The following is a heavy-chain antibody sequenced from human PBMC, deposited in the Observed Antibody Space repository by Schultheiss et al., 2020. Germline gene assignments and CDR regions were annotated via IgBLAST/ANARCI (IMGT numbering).Heavy chain of an antibody. V-gene: IGHV3-33*01. D-gene: IGHD1-26*01. CDR3: ARDLIGWDHPFDP. J-gene: IGHJ5*02. CDR2: IWYDGSNK. CDR1: GFTFSSYG. Sequence: GGSLRLSCAASGFTFSSYGMHWVRRAPGKGLEWVAVIWYDGSNKYYADSVKGRFTISRDNSKNTLYLQMNSLRAEDTAVYYCARDLIGWDHPFDPWGQGTLVTFSS.